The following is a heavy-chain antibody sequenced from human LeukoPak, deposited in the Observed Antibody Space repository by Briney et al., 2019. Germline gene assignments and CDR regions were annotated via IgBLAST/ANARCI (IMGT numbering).Heavy chain of an antibody. Sequence: PSETLSLTCAVYGGSFSGYYWSWIRQPPGKGLEWIGEINHSGSTNYNPSLKSRVTISVDTSKNQFSLKLGSVTAADTAVYYCARGRRLQPLDPWGQGTLVTVSS. V-gene: IGHV4-34*01. CDR3: ARGRRLQPLDP. J-gene: IGHJ5*02. D-gene: IGHD5-24*01. CDR1: GGSFSGYY. CDR2: INHSGST.